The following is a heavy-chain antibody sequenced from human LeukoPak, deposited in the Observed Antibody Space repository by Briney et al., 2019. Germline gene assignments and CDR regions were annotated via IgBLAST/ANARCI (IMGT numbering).Heavy chain of an antibody. D-gene: IGHD2-2*01. Sequence: LPGGSLRLSCAASGFTVSSNYMSWVRKAPGKGLEWVSVIYSGGSTYYADSVKGRFTISRDNSKNTLYLQMNSLRAEDTAVYYCARPHCSSTSCLDYWGQGTLVTVSS. CDR3: ARPHCSSTSCLDY. J-gene: IGHJ4*02. CDR2: IYSGGST. V-gene: IGHV3-53*01. CDR1: GFTVSSNY.